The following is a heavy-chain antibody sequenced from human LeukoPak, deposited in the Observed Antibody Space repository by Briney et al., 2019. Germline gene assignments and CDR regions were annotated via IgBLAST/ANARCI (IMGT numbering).Heavy chain of an antibody. D-gene: IGHD5-12*01. CDR2: INHSGST. CDR1: GGSFSGYY. V-gene: IGHV4-34*01. Sequence: KTSETLSLTCAVYGGSFSGYYWSWIRQPPGKELEWIGEINHSGSTNYNPSLKSRVTISVDTSKNQFSLKLSSVTAADTAVYYCARGPRLRRRWFDPWGQGTLVTVSS. J-gene: IGHJ5*02. CDR3: ARGPRLRRRWFDP.